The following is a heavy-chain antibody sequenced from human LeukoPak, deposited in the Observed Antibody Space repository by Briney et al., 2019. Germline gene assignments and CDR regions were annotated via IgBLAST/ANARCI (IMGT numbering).Heavy chain of an antibody. CDR1: GFTFRDYY. CDR3: ARDWSGGMDV. J-gene: IGHJ6*02. CDR2: ISSSSSYT. V-gene: IGHV3-11*06. D-gene: IGHD3-3*01. Sequence: GGSLRLSCAASGFTFRDYYMSWIRQAPGKGLEWVSYISSSSSYTNYADSVKGRFTISRDNSKNTLYLQMNSLRAEDTAVYYCARDWSGGMDVWGQGTTVTVSS.